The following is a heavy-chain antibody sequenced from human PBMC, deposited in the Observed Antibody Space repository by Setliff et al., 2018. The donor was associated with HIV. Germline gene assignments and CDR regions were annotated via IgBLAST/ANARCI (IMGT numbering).Heavy chain of an antibody. D-gene: IGHD6-6*01. J-gene: IGHJ4*02. CDR2: IFHSGDT. Sequence: ASETLSLTCSVSGVSVGSGDYYWHWIRQHPEKALEWIGYIFHSGDTYYNPSLKSRISMSVDTSKNQFSLELTSLTAADTAVYYCATRPRIAARPFDYWGQGMLGTSPQ. CDR1: GVSVGSGDYY. CDR3: ATRPRIAARPFDY. V-gene: IGHV4-31*03.